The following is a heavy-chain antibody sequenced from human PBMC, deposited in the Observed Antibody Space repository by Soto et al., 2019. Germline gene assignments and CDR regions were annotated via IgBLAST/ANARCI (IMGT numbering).Heavy chain of an antibody. CDR2: IYDTGISGYTPST. CDR3: ARGADAFFYYGLDV. CDR1: GGSITSSY. V-gene: IGHV4-59*01. D-gene: IGHD6-13*01. J-gene: IGHJ6*02. Sequence: SETLSLTCTVSGGSITSSYWSWIRRPPGKGLEWIAYIYDTGISGYTPSTSYNPSLKSRVTMSVDTSKSQFSLKLTSVTAADTAVYYCARGADAFFYYGLDVWGQGITVALSS.